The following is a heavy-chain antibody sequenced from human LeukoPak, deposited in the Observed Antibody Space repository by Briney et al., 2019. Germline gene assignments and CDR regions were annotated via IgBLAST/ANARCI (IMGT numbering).Heavy chain of an antibody. J-gene: IGHJ3*02. D-gene: IGHD3-22*01. V-gene: IGHV4-59*01. Sequence: SETLSLTCTVSGGSISSYYWSWVRQPPGKGLEWLGYIYYSGSTNYNPSLKSRVTRSVDTSKNQFSLKLSSVTAADTAVYYCARKGYYDGSGFYPDAFDIWGQGTMVTVSS. CDR2: IYYSGST. CDR3: ARKGYYDGSGFYPDAFDI. CDR1: GGSISSYY.